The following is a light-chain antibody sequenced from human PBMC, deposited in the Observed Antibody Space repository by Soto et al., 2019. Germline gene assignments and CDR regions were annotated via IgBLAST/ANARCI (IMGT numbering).Light chain of an antibody. Sequence: EIVLTQSPGTLSSSTGERATLSCRASQSVSSIFLAWYQHKPGQAPRLLIYGASTRATGIPDRFSGSGSGTDFILTISRLEPEDFAVYYCQQYGSSPRTFGHGTRVEIK. J-gene: IGKJ1*01. CDR3: QQYGSSPRT. CDR2: GAS. CDR1: QSVSSIF. V-gene: IGKV3-20*01.